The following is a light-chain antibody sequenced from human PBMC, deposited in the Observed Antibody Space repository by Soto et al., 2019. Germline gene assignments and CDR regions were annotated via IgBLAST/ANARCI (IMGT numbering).Light chain of an antibody. CDR1: QTVGSN. CDR3: QQYNYWPRT. Sequence: EIVMTQSPATLSVSPGERVTLSCRASQTVGSNLAWYQRRPGQAPRLLIFEASTRATGIPGRFRGSGSATEFTLTIDTLQSEDFSLYYCQQYNYWPRTFGQGTKLEIK. CDR2: EAS. V-gene: IGKV3D-15*01. J-gene: IGKJ2*01.